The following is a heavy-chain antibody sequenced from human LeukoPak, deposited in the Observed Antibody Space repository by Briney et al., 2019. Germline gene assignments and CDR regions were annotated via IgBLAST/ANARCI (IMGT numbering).Heavy chain of an antibody. J-gene: IGHJ6*02. CDR3: AKEGGSGSYHSYYYYYGMDV. Sequence: GGSLRLSCAASGFTFRSYAMSWVRQAPGKGLEWVSAISGSGGSTYYADSVKDRFTISRDNSKNTLYLQMNSLRAEDTAVYYCAKEGGSGSYHSYYYYYGMDVWGQGTTVTVSS. CDR1: GFTFRSYA. CDR2: ISGSGGST. V-gene: IGHV3-23*01. D-gene: IGHD3-10*01.